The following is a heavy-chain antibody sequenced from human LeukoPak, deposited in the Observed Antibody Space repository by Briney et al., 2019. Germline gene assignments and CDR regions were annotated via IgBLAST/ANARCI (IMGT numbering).Heavy chain of an antibody. D-gene: IGHD2-21*01. V-gene: IGHV3-21*04. Sequence: GWSLRLCCAASAFTFINYTMNLLRQAPGNGLDWDASISSSSTYIYYADSVKGRFTISRDNAKNSLYLQMNGLRAEDKALYFCFFFQAEDGIRDSFDTWGQGTMVTVSS. J-gene: IGHJ3*02. CDR1: AFTFINYT. CDR3: FFFQAEDGIRDSFDT. CDR2: ISSSSTYI.